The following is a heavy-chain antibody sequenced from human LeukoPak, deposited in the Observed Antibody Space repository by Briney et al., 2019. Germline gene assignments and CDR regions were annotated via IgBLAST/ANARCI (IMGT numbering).Heavy chain of an antibody. CDR1: GYTFTGYY. CDR2: INPNSGGT. D-gene: IGHD3-16*02. J-gene: IGHJ3*02. V-gene: IGHV1-2*02. CDR3: ARGPLVGGVIVSPSGDAFDI. Sequence: ASVKVSCKASGYTFTGYYMHWARQAPGQGLEWMGWINPNSGGTNYAQKFQGRVTMTRDTSISTAYMELSRLRSDDTAVYYCARGPLVGGVIVSPSGDAFDIWGQGTMVTVSS.